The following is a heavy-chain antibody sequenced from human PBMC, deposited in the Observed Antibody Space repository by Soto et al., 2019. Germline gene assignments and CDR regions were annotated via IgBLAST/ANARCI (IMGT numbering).Heavy chain of an antibody. Sequence: QVQLVESGGGVVQPGRSLRLSCAASGFTFSSYGMHWVRQAPGKGLEWVAVISYDGSNKYYADSVKGRFTISRDNSKNTLYLQMNSLRAEDTAVYYCAKSMSGVVTDAGLDDAFHIWGQGTMVTVSS. CDR3: AKSMSGVVTDAGLDDAFHI. CDR2: ISYDGSNK. D-gene: IGHD3-3*01. V-gene: IGHV3-30*18. CDR1: GFTFSSYG. J-gene: IGHJ3*02.